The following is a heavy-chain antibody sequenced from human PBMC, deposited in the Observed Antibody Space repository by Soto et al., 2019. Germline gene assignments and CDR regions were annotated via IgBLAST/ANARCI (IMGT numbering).Heavy chain of an antibody. J-gene: IGHJ4*02. V-gene: IGHV3-7*01. D-gene: IGHD3-16*01. CDR3: VRDVGFDYVN. CDR1: GFAFSSYW. CDR2: IKQDESEK. Sequence: GGTLRLSCRVSGFAFSSYWMSWVRQAPGKGLEWVASIKQDESEKYYVDSVKGRFTISRDNVQDSLFLQMNSLSAEDTAVYFCVRDVGFDYVNWGQGTLVTVSS.